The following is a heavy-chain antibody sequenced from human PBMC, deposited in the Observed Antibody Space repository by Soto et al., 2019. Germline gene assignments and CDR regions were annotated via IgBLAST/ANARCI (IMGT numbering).Heavy chain of an antibody. CDR1: GFTFDYYW. V-gene: IGHV3-74*01. CDR2: LQTDGSHP. CDR3: ARGGDPDY. D-gene: IGHD2-21*02. Sequence: EVQLVESGGGLVQPGGSLRLSCVASGFTFDYYWMHWVRQAPGEGLMWVSRLQTDGSHPDYADSVKGRFTISRDNVKNPRYPQMNNLRVDDTAVSFCARGGDPDYWGQGTLVTVSS. J-gene: IGHJ4*02.